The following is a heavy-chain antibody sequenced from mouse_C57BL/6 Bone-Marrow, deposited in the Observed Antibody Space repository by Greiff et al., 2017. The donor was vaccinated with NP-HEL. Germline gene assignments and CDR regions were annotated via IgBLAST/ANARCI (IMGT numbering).Heavy chain of an antibody. D-gene: IGHD2-4*01. J-gene: IGHJ3*01. CDR1: GYTFTSYG. V-gene: IGHV1-81*01. CDR3: ARRACYYDYPWFAY. CDR2: IYPRSGNT. Sequence: VQLQQSGAELARPGASVKLSCKASGYTFTSYGISWVKQRTGQGLEWIGEIYPRSGNTYYNEKFQGKATLTADKSSSTAYMELRSLTSEASAVYFCARRACYYDYPWFAYWGQGTLVTVSA.